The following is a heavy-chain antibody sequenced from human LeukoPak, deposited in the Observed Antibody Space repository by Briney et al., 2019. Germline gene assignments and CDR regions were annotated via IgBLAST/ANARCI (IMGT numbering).Heavy chain of an antibody. CDR3: TRDTLWFGELYSRNWFDP. J-gene: IGHJ5*02. CDR1: GFTFGDYA. Sequence: GGSLRLSCTASGFTFGDYAMSWVRQAPGKGLEWVGFIRSKAYGGTTEYAASVKGRFTISRDDSKSIAYLQMNSLKTEDTAVYYCTRDTLWFGELYSRNWFDPWGQGTLVTVSS. V-gene: IGHV3-49*04. CDR2: IRSKAYGGTT. D-gene: IGHD3-10*01.